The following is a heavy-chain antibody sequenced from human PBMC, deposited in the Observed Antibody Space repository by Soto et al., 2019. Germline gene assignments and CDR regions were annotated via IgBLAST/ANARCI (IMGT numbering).Heavy chain of an antibody. Sequence: GGSLRLSCAASGFTFSDYYMSWIRQAPGKGLEYIPYIRGSGDSVYHADSVKGRFTISRDNARNSLYLQMNSLRAEDTAVYYCARSWAGAYDAFDIWGQGTMVTVSS. CDR3: ARSWAGAYDAFDI. CDR2: IRGSGDSV. D-gene: IGHD3-16*01. J-gene: IGHJ3*02. V-gene: IGHV3-11*01. CDR1: GFTFSDYY.